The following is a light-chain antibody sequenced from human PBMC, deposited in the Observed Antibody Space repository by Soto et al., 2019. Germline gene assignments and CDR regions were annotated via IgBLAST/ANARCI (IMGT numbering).Light chain of an antibody. CDR2: EVS. CDR1: SSDVGSYNL. V-gene: IGLV2-23*02. Sequence: QSVMKQPASVSGAPGQSITISCTGTSSDVGSYNLVSWYQQHPGKAPKLMIYEVSKRPSGVSNRFSGSKSGNTASLTISGLQAEDEADYYCCSYAGSSTPHYVFGTGTRSPS. J-gene: IGLJ1*01. CDR3: CSYAGSSTPHYV.